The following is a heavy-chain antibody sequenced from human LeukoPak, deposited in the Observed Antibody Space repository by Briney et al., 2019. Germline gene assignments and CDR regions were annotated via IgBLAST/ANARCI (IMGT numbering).Heavy chain of an antibody. J-gene: IGHJ4*02. Sequence: SETLSLTCTVSGGSISSYYWSWIRQHPGKGLEWIGYISYSGSTYYNPSLKSRVTISVDTSKDQLSLQLSSVTVADTAVCYCARCAPRGYIPNYWGQGTLVTVSS. CDR1: GGSISSYY. CDR3: ARCAPRGYIPNY. V-gene: IGHV4-59*06. CDR2: ISYSGST. D-gene: IGHD5-12*01.